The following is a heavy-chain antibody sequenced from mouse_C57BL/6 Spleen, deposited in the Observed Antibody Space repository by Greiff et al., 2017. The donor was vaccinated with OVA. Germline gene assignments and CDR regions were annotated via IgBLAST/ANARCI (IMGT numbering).Heavy chain of an antibody. CDR1: GYTFTSYW. J-gene: IGHJ1*03. Sequence: QVQLQQPGAELVRPGSSVKLSCKASGYTFTSYWMHWVKQRPIQGLEWIGNIDPSDSETHYNQKFKDKATLTVDKSSSTAYMQLSSLTSEDSAVYYGARGDYYGSGNWYFDVWGTGTTVTVSS. CDR3: ARGDYYGSGNWYFDV. V-gene: IGHV1-52*01. D-gene: IGHD1-1*01. CDR2: IDPSDSET.